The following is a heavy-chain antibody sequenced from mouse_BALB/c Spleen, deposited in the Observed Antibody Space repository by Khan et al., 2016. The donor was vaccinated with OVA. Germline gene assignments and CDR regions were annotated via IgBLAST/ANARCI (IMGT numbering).Heavy chain of an antibody. CDR3: ARPSYDPPDFEV. Sequence: VQLQQSGAELVKPGASVKLSCTASGFNIKDTYLHWVKQRPEQGLEWIGRIAPANGNTQYDPKFQGKAAITSDTSSNTSYLQLNSLTSEDTAVYSCARPSYDPPDFEVWGAGTTVTGSS. D-gene: IGHD2-3*01. V-gene: IGHV14-3*02. CDR1: GFNIKDTY. J-gene: IGHJ1*01. CDR2: IAPANGNT.